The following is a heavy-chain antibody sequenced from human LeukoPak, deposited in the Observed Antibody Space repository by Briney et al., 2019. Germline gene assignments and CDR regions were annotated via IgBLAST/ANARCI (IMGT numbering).Heavy chain of an antibody. CDR1: GYTLTELS. D-gene: IGHD1-26*01. CDR3: ATGDRLRSYYYFDY. Sequence: ASVKVSCKVSGYTLTELSMHRVRQAPGKGLEWMGGFDPEDGETIYAQKFQDRVTLTEDTSTDTAYMELSSLRSEDTAVYYCATGDRLRSYYYFDYWGQGTLVTVSS. V-gene: IGHV1-24*01. CDR2: FDPEDGET. J-gene: IGHJ4*02.